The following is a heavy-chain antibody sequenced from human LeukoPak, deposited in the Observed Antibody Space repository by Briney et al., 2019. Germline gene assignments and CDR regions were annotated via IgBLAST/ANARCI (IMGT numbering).Heavy chain of an antibody. V-gene: IGHV4-39*07. CDR2: INHSGST. Sequence: SETLSLTCTVSGGSISSSSYYWSWIRQPPGKGLEWIGEINHSGSTNYNPSLKSRVTISVDTSKNQFSLKLSSVTAADTAVYYCARDGRYCSGGSCYSYTFDYWGQGTLVTVSS. D-gene: IGHD2-15*01. J-gene: IGHJ4*02. CDR1: GGSISSSSYY. CDR3: ARDGRYCSGGSCYSYTFDY.